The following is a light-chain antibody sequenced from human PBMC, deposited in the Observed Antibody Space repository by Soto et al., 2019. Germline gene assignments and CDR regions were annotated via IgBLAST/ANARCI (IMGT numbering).Light chain of an antibody. V-gene: IGLV1-47*01. CDR3: AAWDDSLSAVV. J-gene: IGLJ2*01. CDR2: RND. CDR1: SSNIGSNY. Sequence: QSVLTQPPSASGTPGQRVTISCSGSSSNIGSNYVYWYQQLPGSAPKLLIYRNDQRPSGVPDRFSASKSGTAASLAISGFRSEDEADYHCAAWDDSLSAVVFGGGTKLTVL.